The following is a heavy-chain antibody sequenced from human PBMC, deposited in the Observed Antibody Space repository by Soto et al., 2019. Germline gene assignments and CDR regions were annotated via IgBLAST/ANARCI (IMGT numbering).Heavy chain of an antibody. J-gene: IGHJ4*02. CDR1: GGSISSYY. V-gene: IGHV4-59*01. CDR3: ARGDGYCGGDCYSRTFDY. Sequence: PSETLSLTCTVSGGSISSYYWSWIRQPPGKGLEWIGYIYYSGSTNYNPSLKSRVTISVDTSKNQFSLKLSSVTAADTAVYYCARGDGYCGGDCYSRTFDYWGQGTLVTVSS. CDR2: IYYSGST. D-gene: IGHD2-21*02.